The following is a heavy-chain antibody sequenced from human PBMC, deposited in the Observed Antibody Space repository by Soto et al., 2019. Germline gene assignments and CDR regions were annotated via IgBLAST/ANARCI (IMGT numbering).Heavy chain of an antibody. CDR3: ATEGLRYSYGYEGRD. V-gene: IGHV1-24*01. CDR2: FVPEDGET. CDR1: GYTLTELS. D-gene: IGHD5-18*01. Sequence: ASVKVSCKVSGYTLTELSMHWVRQAPGKGLEWMAGFVPEDGETIYAQKFQGRVAMTEDTSTDTAYMELGSLRSEDTAVYYCATEGLRYSYGYEGRDWGQGTLVTVAS. J-gene: IGHJ4*02.